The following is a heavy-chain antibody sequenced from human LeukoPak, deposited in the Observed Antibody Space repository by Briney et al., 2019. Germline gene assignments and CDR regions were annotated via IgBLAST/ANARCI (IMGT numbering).Heavy chain of an antibody. CDR3: ARTTEGYAGGPGYSYYYYMNV. CDR2: SYYSWST. V-gene: IGHV4-39*07. Sequence: SDTQTLICTVSGGSISSSSYYCGWSRQPPGKGLESIGSSYYSWSTYNNPSLKSRVTISVDTSKTQFSLKLSSVTAADTAVYYCARTTEGYAGGPGYSYYYYMNVWGKGTTVTISS. J-gene: IGHJ6*03. D-gene: IGHD5-12*01. CDR1: GGSISSSSYY.